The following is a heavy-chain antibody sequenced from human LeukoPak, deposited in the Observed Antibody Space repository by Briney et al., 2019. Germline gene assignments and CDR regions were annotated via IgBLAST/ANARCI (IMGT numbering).Heavy chain of an antibody. V-gene: IGHV3-74*01. CDR2: INSDGSST. J-gene: IGHJ4*02. D-gene: IGHD6-13*01. CDR1: GFTFSSYW. CDR3: ARFPGIAAAGTYFDY. Sequence: GGSLRLSCAASGFTFSSYWMHWVRQAPGKGLVWVSRINSDGSSTSYADSVKGRFTISRDNAKNTLYLQMNSLRAEDTAVYYCARFPGIAAAGTYFDYWGQGTLVTVSS.